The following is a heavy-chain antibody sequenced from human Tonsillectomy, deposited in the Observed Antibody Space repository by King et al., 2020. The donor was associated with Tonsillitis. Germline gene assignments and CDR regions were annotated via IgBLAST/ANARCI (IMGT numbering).Heavy chain of an antibody. CDR1: GDSITNYY. Sequence: QLQESGPGLVKPSETLSLTCTVSGDSITNYYWSWIRQPPGKGLEWIGCIYYSGSANYNPSLKSRVTMSVDTSKNQFSLKLSSGTAADTAVYYCARHLNPYWYFDLWGRGTLVTVSS. CDR3: ARHLNPYWYFDL. J-gene: IGHJ2*01. CDR2: IYYSGSA. V-gene: IGHV4-59*08.